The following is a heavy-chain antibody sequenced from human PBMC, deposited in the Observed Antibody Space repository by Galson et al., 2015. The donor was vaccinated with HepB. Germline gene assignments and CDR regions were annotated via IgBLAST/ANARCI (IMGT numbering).Heavy chain of an antibody. J-gene: IGHJ4*02. CDR2: INPNSGGT. V-gene: IGHV1-2*04. D-gene: IGHD3-22*01. CDR1: GYTFTGYY. CDR3: ARVHPAMSGASSGYADY. Sequence: SVKVSCKASGYTFTGYYMHWVRQAPGQGLEWMGWINPNSGGTNYAQKFQGWVTMTRDTSISTAYMELSRLRSDDTAVYYCARVHPAMSGASSGYADYWGQGTLVTVSS.